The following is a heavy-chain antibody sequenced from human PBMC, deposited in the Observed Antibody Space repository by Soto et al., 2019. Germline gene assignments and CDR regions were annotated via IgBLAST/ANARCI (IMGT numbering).Heavy chain of an antibody. CDR3: TGEVASGY. CDR1: GFTVSTYG. V-gene: IGHV3-30*03. Sequence: QVQLVESGGGVVQPGRSLRLSCAVSGFTVSTYGMHWVRQAPGKGLEWVAVISRDGGTKYYADSVKGRFTISRDNSRNTLVREMNSLRGDDMAVSYCTGEVASGYWGQGTLVTVSS. CDR2: ISRDGGTK. D-gene: IGHD2-8*02. J-gene: IGHJ4*02.